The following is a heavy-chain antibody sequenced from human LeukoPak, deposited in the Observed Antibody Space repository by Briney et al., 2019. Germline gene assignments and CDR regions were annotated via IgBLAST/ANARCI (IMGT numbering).Heavy chain of an antibody. CDR3: ARDRGGPILGFSYYFDY. V-gene: IGHV4-59*01. J-gene: IGHJ4*02. CDR1: GGSLSSYY. D-gene: IGHD3-3*01. CDR2: IYYSGST. Sequence: SETLSLTCTVSGGSLSSYYWSWIRQPPGKGLEWIGYIYYSGSTNYNPSLKSRVTISVDTSKNQFSLKLSSVTAADTAVYYCARDRGGPILGFSYYFDYWGQGTLVTVSS.